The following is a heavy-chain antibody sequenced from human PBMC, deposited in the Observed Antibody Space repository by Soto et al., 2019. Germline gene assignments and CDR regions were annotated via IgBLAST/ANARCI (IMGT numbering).Heavy chain of an antibody. D-gene: IGHD7-27*01. CDR2: ISRDGSSS. J-gene: IGHJ4*02. Sequence: GESLKISCKVSGISFDDNAISWVRQMPGKGLEWMGRISRDGSSSSYSPSFQGHVSIYADRTTNTAYLQWSNLTTSDTAMYYCARLGTGDWGQGTLVTVSS. CDR3: ARLGTGD. V-gene: IGHV5-10-1*01. CDR1: GISFDDNA.